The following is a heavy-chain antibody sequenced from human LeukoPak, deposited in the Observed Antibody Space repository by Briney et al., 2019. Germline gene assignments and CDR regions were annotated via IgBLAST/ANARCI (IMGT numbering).Heavy chain of an antibody. CDR1: GYTFTGYY. V-gene: IGHV1-2*02. Sequence: ASVKVSCKTSGYTFTGYYMHWVRQAPGQGLEWMGWINPNSGGTNYAQKFQGRVTMTRDTSISTAYMELSRLRSDDTAVYYCARAHPGYSGGWYGPSLDYWGQGTLVTVSS. J-gene: IGHJ4*02. CDR2: INPNSGGT. CDR3: ARAHPGYSGGWYGPSLDY. D-gene: IGHD6-19*01.